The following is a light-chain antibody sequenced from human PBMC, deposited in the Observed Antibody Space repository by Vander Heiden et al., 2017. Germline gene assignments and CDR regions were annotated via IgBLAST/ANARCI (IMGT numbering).Light chain of an antibody. CDR3: QQYGSYPLT. V-gene: IGKV3-20*01. Sequence: EIVLTPSPGTLSLSPGERATLSCSASQSVSSSYLAWYQQKPGKAPRLLIYGASSRASGIPERFSGSGSGTDFTLTISRLQPEDFAVYYCQQYGSYPLTFGRGTKVEIK. CDR2: GAS. J-gene: IGKJ4*01. CDR1: QSVSSSY.